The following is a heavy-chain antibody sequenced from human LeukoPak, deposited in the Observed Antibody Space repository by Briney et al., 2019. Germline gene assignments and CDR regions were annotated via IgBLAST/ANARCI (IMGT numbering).Heavy chain of an antibody. D-gene: IGHD3-22*01. V-gene: IGHV3-23*01. J-gene: IGHJ4*02. Sequence: GGSLRLSCAASGFTFSSYAISWVRQAPGKGLEWVSAISGSGGSTYCADSVKGRFTISRDNSKNTLYLQMNSLRADDTAVYYCAKDPRGWLSTPDYWGQGTLVTVSS. CDR3: AKDPRGWLSTPDY. CDR2: ISGSGGST. CDR1: GFTFSSYA.